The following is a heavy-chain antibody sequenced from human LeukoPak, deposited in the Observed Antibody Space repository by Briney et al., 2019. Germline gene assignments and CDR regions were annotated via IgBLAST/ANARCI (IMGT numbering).Heavy chain of an antibody. J-gene: IGHJ4*02. V-gene: IGHV3-21*01. CDR2: ISSSSSYI. CDR1: GFTFSSYS. Sequence: GGSLRLSCAASGFTFSSYSMNWVRQAPGKGLEWVSSISSSSSYIYYADSVKGRFTISRDNAKNSLYLQMNSLRAEDTAVYYCARYPDTVTTRYFDYLGQGTLVTVSS. D-gene: IGHD4-11*01. CDR3: ARYPDTVTTRYFDY.